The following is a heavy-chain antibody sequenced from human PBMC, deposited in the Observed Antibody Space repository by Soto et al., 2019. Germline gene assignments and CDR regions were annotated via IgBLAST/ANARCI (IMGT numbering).Heavy chain of an antibody. CDR2: ISGDLSST. Sequence: EMQLVESGGGLVQPGGSLRLSLAASGFLFSGNWMNWFRQAPGKGLVWVSRISGDLSSTDYADSVKGRFTISRDNAKNTLYLQMDSLRADDTAVYFCARGIGFSAQDYWGQGTLVTVSS. CDR1: GFLFSGNW. D-gene: IGHD6-13*01. V-gene: IGHV3-74*01. J-gene: IGHJ4*02. CDR3: ARGIGFSAQDY.